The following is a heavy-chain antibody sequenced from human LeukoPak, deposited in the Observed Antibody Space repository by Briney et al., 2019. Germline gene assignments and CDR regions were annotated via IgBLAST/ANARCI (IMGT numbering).Heavy chain of an antibody. CDR2: IYTSGST. CDR3: ARERGYSGYDFAGDWFDP. D-gene: IGHD5-12*01. Sequence: SQTLSLTCTVSGGSLSSGSYYWSWIRQPAGKGLEWIGRIYTSGSTNYNPSHKSRVTISVDTAKNQFSLKLSSVTAADTAVYYCARERGYSGYDFAGDWFDPWGQGTLVTVSS. CDR1: GGSLSSGSYY. V-gene: IGHV4-61*02. J-gene: IGHJ5*02.